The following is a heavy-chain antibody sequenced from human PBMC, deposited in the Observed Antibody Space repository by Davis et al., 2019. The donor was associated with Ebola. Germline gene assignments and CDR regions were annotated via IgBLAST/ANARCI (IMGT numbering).Heavy chain of an antibody. V-gene: IGHV1-46*01. CDR2: INPGGGST. CDR1: GYTFTRYY. J-gene: IGHJ3*02. CDR3: ARGRRYCSSDSCYPDAFDI. D-gene: IGHD2-2*01. Sequence: ASVKVSCKAFGYTFTRYYMHWVRQALGQGLEWMGIINPGGGSTSYAQKFQARVTMTRDTSTSTVYMELSSLRSEDTAVYYCARGRRYCSSDSCYPDAFDIWGQGTMVTVSS.